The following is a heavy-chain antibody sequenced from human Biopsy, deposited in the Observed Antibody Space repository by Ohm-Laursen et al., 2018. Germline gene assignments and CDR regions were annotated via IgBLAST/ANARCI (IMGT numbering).Heavy chain of an antibody. CDR3: ARDSGILTYGNFKYYHYYGMAV. V-gene: IGHV4-59*02. CDR1: GDSVTNYY. D-gene: IGHD4-11*01. CDR2: LYYSAMT. Sequence: TLSLTCTVSGDSVTNYYWSWIRQPPGKGREGIVHLYYSAMTNYNPSLQSRVSISVATSRNQVSLILSSVSAADTAVYYCARDSGILTYGNFKYYHYYGMAVWGQGTKVTVSS. J-gene: IGHJ6*02.